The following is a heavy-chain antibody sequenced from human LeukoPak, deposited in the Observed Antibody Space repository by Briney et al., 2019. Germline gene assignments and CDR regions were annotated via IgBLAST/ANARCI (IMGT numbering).Heavy chain of an antibody. D-gene: IGHD3-3*01. CDR1: GFTFSSYW. Sequence: PGGSLRLPCAASGFTFSSYWMSWVRQAPGKGLEWVANIKQDGSEKYYVDSVKGRFTISRDNAKNSLYLQMNSLRAEDTAVYYCARDYRITIFGVVIRVGRPRGGYFDYWGQGTLVTVSS. CDR2: IKQDGSEK. J-gene: IGHJ4*02. V-gene: IGHV3-7*01. CDR3: ARDYRITIFGVVIRVGRPRGGYFDY.